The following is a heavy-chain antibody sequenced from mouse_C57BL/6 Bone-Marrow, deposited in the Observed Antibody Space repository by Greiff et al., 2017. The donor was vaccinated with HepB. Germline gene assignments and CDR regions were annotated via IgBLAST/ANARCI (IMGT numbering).Heavy chain of an antibody. CDR2: ISDGGSYT. Sequence: DVKLVESGGGLVKPGGSLKLSCAASGFTFSSYAMSWVRQTPEKRLEWVATISDGGSYTYYPDNVKGRFTISRDNAKNNLYLQMSHLKSEDTAMYYCARYRYYYGSRYYFDYWGQGTTLTVSS. CDR3: ARYRYYYGSRYYFDY. D-gene: IGHD1-1*01. CDR1: GFTFSSYA. V-gene: IGHV5-4*03. J-gene: IGHJ2*01.